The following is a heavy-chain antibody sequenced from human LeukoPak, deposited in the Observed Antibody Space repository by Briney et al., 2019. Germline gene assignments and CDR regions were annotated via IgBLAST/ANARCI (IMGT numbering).Heavy chain of an antibody. Sequence: GGSLRPSCAASGFTFSSYWMRWVRPPPGKGLVWVSRINSDGSSTSHADSVKGRFTISRDNAKKTLYLQMKSLRADYTAVYYCARVNGPWGQGTLVTVSS. CDR1: GFTFSSYW. V-gene: IGHV3-74*01. J-gene: IGHJ5*02. CDR2: INSDGSST. CDR3: ARVNGP.